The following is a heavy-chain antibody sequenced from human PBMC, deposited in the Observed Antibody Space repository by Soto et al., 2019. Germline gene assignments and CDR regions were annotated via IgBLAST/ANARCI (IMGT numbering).Heavy chain of an antibody. CDR1: GGTFSSYA. Sequence: QVPLVQSGAEVKKPGSSVKVSCKASGGTFSSYAISWVRQAPGQGLEWMGGIIPIFGTANYAQKFQGRVTITADESTSTAYMELSSLRSEDTAVYYCARDDCSGGSCYHYYYYYGMDVWGQGTTVTVSS. D-gene: IGHD2-15*01. J-gene: IGHJ6*02. CDR2: IIPIFGTA. CDR3: ARDDCSGGSCYHYYYYYGMDV. V-gene: IGHV1-69*01.